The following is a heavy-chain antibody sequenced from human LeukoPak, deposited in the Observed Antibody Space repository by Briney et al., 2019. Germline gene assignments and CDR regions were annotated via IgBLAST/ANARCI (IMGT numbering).Heavy chain of an antibody. CDR1: GGSFSGYY. V-gene: IGHV4-34*01. D-gene: IGHD5-24*01. CDR2: INHSGST. Sequence: SETLSLTCAVYGGSFSGYYWSWIRQPPGKGLEWIGEINHSGSTNYNPSLKSRVTISVDTSKNQFSLKLSSVTAADTAVYYCAGHTLEIDSMAFDYWGQGTLVTVSS. CDR3: AGHTLEIDSMAFDY. J-gene: IGHJ4*02.